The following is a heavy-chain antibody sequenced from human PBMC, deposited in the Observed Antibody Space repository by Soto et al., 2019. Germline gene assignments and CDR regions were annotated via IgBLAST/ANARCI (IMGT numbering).Heavy chain of an antibody. CDR3: ARDQDGSYPDDFDI. J-gene: IGHJ3*02. CDR1: GFTFSSYS. V-gene: IGHV3-21*01. D-gene: IGHD1-26*01. CDR2: ISSSSSYI. Sequence: GGSLRLSCAASGFTFSSYSMNWVRQAPGKGLEWVSSISSSSSYIYYADSVKGRFTISRDNAKNSLYLQMNSLRAEDTAVYYCARDQDGSYPDDFDIWGQGTMVTVSS.